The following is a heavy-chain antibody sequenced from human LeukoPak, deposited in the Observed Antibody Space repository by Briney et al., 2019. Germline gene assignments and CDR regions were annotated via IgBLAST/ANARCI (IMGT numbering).Heavy chain of an antibody. CDR1: GFIFRIYG. D-gene: IGHD1-26*01. CDR3: ARRAGDYYYYGMDV. V-gene: IGHV3-30*03. CDR2: ISYEGDST. Sequence: PGGSLRLSCAASGFIFRIYGMHWVRQAPGKGLEWVALISYEGDSTYYADSVKGRFTISRDNSKDMLYLQMNSLRAEDTAVYYCARRAGDYYYYGMDVWGQGTTVTVSS. J-gene: IGHJ6*02.